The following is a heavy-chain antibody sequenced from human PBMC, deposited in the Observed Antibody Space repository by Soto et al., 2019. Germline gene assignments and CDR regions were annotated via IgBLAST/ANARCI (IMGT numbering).Heavy chain of an antibody. J-gene: IGHJ6*02. CDR3: ARDKGRRQLGGNYYYITDI. D-gene: IGHD3-3*02. CDR2: IIPIFPTP. Sequence: QVHLVQSGAEVKKPGSSVKVSCKASGGTFSSSAFSWVRQAPGQGLEWMGGIIPIFPTPDYGQRFQGRVTITADESAGTVYMELRGLRSEDTAVYFCARDKGRRQLGGNYYYITDIWGQGTTVTVSS. CDR1: GGTFSSSA. V-gene: IGHV1-69*12.